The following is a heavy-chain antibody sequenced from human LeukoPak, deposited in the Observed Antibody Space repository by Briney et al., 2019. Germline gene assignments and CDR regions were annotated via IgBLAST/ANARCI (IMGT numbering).Heavy chain of an antibody. V-gene: IGHV3-23*01. D-gene: IGHD6-19*01. Sequence: GGSLRLSCAASGFTFSSYGMSWVRQAPGKGLEWVSAISGSGGSTYYADSVKGRFTISRDNAKNSLYLQMNSLRAEDTAVYYCASSIAVAWYLDYWGQGTLVTVSS. CDR3: ASSIAVAWYLDY. CDR1: GFTFSSYG. J-gene: IGHJ4*02. CDR2: ISGSGGST.